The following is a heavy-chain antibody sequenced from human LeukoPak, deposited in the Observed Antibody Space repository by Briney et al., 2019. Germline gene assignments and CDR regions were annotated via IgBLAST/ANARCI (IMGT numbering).Heavy chain of an antibody. J-gene: IGHJ6*02. V-gene: IGHV1-2*02. D-gene: IGHD2/OR15-2a*01. CDR1: GYTFTGYY. CDR2: INPNSGGT. CDR3: ATAASTSFGLYYYYYYGMDV. Sequence: GASVKVSCKASGYTFTGYYMHWVRQAPGQGLEWMGWINPNSGGTNYAQKFQGRVTMTRDTSISTAYMELSRLRSDDTAVYYCATAASTSFGLYYYYYYGMDVWGQGTTVTASS.